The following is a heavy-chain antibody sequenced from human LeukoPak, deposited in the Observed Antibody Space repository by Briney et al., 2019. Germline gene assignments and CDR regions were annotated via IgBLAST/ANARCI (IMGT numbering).Heavy chain of an antibody. D-gene: IGHD5-18*01. V-gene: IGHV3-23*01. CDR2: ISGSGGST. J-gene: IGHJ4*02. CDR3: AKDSGYSYGQPPHFDY. Sequence: GGSLRLSCAASGFTFSSYAMSWVRQAPGKGLEWVSAISGSGGSTYYADSVKGRFTISRDNSKNTLYLQMNSLRAEDTAVCYCAKDSGYSYGQPPHFDYWGQGTLVTVSS. CDR1: GFTFSSYA.